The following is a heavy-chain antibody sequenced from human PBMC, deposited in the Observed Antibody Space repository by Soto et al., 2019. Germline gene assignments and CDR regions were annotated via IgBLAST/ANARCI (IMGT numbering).Heavy chain of an antibody. CDR1: EFSFNTYW. CDR2: IKEDGSEK. J-gene: IGHJ6*02. Sequence: EVQLVESGGGLVQPGGSLRLSCLASEFSFNTYWMNWVRQAPGRGLEWVANIKEDGSEKNYVDSVKGRFTISRDNAKNSLYLQMNSLRGDDTAVYFCARDWGTPGRGSAVGYYYHYGMDGWGQGTTVTVSS. V-gene: IGHV3-7*05. D-gene: IGHD6-19*01. CDR3: ARDWGTPGRGSAVGYYYHYGMDG.